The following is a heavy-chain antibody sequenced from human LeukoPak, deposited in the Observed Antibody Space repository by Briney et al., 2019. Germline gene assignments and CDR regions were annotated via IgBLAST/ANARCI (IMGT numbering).Heavy chain of an antibody. CDR1: GFTFSSYA. CDR2: ISYDGSNK. V-gene: IGHV3-30-3*01. CDR3: ARDYSITIFGVANGAFDY. Sequence: GRSLRLSCAASGFTFSSYAMHWVRQAPGKGLEWVAVISYDGSNKYYADSVKGRFTISRDNSKNTLYLQMNSLRAEDTAVHYCARDYSITIFGVANGAFDYWGQGTLVTVSS. J-gene: IGHJ4*02. D-gene: IGHD3-3*01.